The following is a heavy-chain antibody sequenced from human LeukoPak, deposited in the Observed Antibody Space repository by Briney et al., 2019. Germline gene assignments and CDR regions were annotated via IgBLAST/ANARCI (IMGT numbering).Heavy chain of an antibody. Sequence: SSQTLSLTCTVSGGSISSGGYYWSWIRQHPGKGLEWIGYIYYSGSTYYNPSLKSRVTISVDTSKNQFSLKLSSVTAADTAVYYCARMRKDSYYYYGMDVWGQGTTVTVSS. CDR3: ARMRKDSYYYYGMDV. CDR1: GGSISSGGYY. J-gene: IGHJ6*02. V-gene: IGHV4-31*03. CDR2: IYYSGST.